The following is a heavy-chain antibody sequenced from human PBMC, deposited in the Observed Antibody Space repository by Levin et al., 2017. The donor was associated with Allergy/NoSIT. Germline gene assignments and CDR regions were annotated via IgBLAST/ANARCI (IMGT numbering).Heavy chain of an antibody. J-gene: IGHJ4*02. V-gene: IGHV6-1*01. CDR1: GDSVSSNSAA. D-gene: IGHD6-19*01. CDR3: ARASRSSGWYAEFDY. Sequence: SETLSLTCAISGDSVSSNSAAWNWIRQSPSRGLEWLGRTYYRSKWYNDYVVSVKSRMTINPDTSKNQFSLQLNSVTPEDTAVYYCARASRSSGWYAEFDYWGQGILVTVSS. CDR2: TYYRSKWYN.